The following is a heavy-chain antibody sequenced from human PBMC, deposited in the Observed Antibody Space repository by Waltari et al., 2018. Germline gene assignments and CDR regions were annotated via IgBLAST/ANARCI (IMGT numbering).Heavy chain of an antibody. CDR2: ITNSGAT. V-gene: IGHV3-48*04. CDR3: ARGYCGGDCSSSARYVDI. J-gene: IGHJ2*01. Sequence: EEQLVESGGGLIQPGGSLRLSCAASGFTFSSYGMSWVRQAPGKGLERGSVITNSGATNYADSLRGRFIVSRDNAKSSLYLQMNSLRAEDTALYYCARGYCGGDCSSSARYVDIWGRGTLVSVSS. D-gene: IGHD2-21*02. CDR1: GFTFSSYG.